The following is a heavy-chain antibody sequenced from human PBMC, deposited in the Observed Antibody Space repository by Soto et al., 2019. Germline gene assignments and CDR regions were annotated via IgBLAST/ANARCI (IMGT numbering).Heavy chain of an antibody. Sequence: SGPTLVNPPETLTLTCTVSGFSLSNARMGVSWIRQPPGKALEWLAHIFSNDEKSYSTSLKSRLTISKDTSKSQVVLTMTNMDPVDTATYYCARGDSSGYYADYWGQGTLVTVSS. V-gene: IGHV2-26*01. CDR3: ARGDSSGYYADY. CDR1: GFSLSNARMG. D-gene: IGHD3-22*01. J-gene: IGHJ4*02. CDR2: IFSNDEK.